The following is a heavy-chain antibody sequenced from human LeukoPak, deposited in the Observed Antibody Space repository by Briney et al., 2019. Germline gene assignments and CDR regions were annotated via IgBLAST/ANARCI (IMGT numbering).Heavy chain of an antibody. J-gene: IGHJ4*02. CDR2: IIPIFGTA. CDR3: AREYSGANTMIVDY. D-gene: IGHD1-26*01. Sequence: SVKVSCKASGGTFSSYAISWVRQAPGQGLEWMGGIIPIFGTANYAQKLQGRVTITADESTSTAYMELSSLRSEDTAVYYCAREYSGANTMIVDYWGQGTLVTVSS. V-gene: IGHV1-69*01. CDR1: GGTFSSYA.